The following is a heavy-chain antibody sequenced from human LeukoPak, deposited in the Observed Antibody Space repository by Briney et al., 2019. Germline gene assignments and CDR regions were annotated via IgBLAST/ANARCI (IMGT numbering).Heavy chain of an antibody. V-gene: IGHV4-39*01. CDR1: GGSISSSRYY. CDR3: LVWLGELLHFDY. J-gene: IGHJ4*02. CDR2: IYYTGST. Sequence: PSETLSLTCSVSGGSISSSRYYWGWIRQPPGKGLEWIGSIYYTGSTYHNPSLKSRVTISVDTSKNQFSLKLSSVTAADTAVYYCLVWLGELLHFDYWGQGTLVTVSS. D-gene: IGHD3-10*01.